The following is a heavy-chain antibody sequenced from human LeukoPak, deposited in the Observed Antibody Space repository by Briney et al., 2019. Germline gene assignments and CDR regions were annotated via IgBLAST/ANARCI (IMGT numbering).Heavy chain of an antibody. CDR2: IYYSGST. D-gene: IGHD4-17*01. J-gene: IGHJ3*02. CDR3: ARQTVTTGEDAFDI. V-gene: IGHV4-30-4*07. Sequence: SETLSLTCAVSGGSISSAAYSWNWIRQPPGKGLEWIGYIYYSGSTYYNPSFKSRVTISVDTSKSQFSLKLNSVTAADTAVYYCARQTVTTGEDAFDIWGQGTMLTVSS. CDR1: GGSISSAAYS.